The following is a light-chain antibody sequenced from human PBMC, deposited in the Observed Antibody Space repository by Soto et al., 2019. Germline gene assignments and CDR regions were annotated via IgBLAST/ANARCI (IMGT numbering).Light chain of an antibody. CDR2: DNS. J-gene: IGLJ2*01. CDR3: QSYDSSLSGSGV. V-gene: IGLV1-40*01. CDR1: SSNIGAGYD. Sequence: QSVLTQPPSVSGAPGQRVTISCTGSSSNIGAGYDVHWYQQLPGTAPKLLIYDNSNRPSGVPDRFSGSKSGTSASLAITGLQAEDEADYYCQSYDSSLSGSGVFGGGTKITV.